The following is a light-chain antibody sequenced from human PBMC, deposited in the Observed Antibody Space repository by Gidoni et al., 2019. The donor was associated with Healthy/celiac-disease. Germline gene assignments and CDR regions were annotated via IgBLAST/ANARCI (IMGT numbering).Light chain of an antibody. CDR3: QQYDNLPL. V-gene: IGKV1-33*01. Sequence: DIQMTQSPSSLSASVGDRVTITCQASQDISNYLNWYQQKPGKAPKLLIYDASNLETGVPSRFSGSGSGTDFTFTISSLQPEDIATYYCQQYDNLPLFXGXTKVEI. J-gene: IGKJ4*01. CDR1: QDISNY. CDR2: DAS.